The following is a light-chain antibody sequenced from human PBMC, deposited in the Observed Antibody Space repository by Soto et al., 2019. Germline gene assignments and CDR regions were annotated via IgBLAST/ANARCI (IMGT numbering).Light chain of an antibody. V-gene: IGKV3-15*01. J-gene: IGKJ1*01. CDR2: GAS. Sequence: EIVMTQSPATLSVSPGERATLSCRASQSVSSNLAWYQQKPGQAPRLLIYGASTRATGIPARFSGSGSWKEFTLTISSLQSEDFAVYYCQHYNNWPRTFGQGTKVEIK. CDR3: QHYNNWPRT. CDR1: QSVSSN.